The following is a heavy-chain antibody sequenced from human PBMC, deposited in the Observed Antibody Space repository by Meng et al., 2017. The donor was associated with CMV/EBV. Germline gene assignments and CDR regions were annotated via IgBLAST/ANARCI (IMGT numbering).Heavy chain of an antibody. D-gene: IGHD4-23*01. V-gene: IGHV5-51*01. CDR3: ARQLAVVTPSYFDY. J-gene: IGHJ4*02. CDR1: GYSFTSYW. Sequence: GGSLRLSCKGSGYSFTSYWIGWVRQMPGKGLEWMGIIYPGDSDTRYSPSFQGQATISADKSISTAYLQWSSLKASDTAMYYCARQLAVVTPSYFDYWGQGTLVTVSS. CDR2: IYPGDSDT.